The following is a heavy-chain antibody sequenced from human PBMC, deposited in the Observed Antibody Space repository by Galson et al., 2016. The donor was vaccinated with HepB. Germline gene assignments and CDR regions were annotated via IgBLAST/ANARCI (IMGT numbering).Heavy chain of an antibody. V-gene: IGHV4-31*03. CDR3: AVMGGAGYTAVNWFNP. J-gene: IGHJ5*02. D-gene: IGHD5-24*01. Sequence: TLSLTCTVSGGSISSGGYYWTWIRQHPGKGLEWIGYISYSGSTYYNPSLKSRVTISVDTSKNQLSLKLSSVTAADTAVYYCAVMGGAGYTAVNWFNPWGQGTLVTVSS. CDR2: ISYSGST. CDR1: GGSISSGGYY.